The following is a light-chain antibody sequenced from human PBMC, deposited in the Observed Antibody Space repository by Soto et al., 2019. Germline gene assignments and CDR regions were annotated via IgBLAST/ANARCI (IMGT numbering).Light chain of an antibody. CDR1: QSVSSN. Sequence: VMTHSPATLSVSPGERATLSCRASQSVSSNLAWYQQKPGQAPRLLIYGASTRATGMPARFSGSGSGTEFTLTISSLQSEDFAVYYCQQYNNWPLTFGGGTKVDNK. CDR2: GAS. V-gene: IGKV3-15*01. J-gene: IGKJ4*01. CDR3: QQYNNWPLT.